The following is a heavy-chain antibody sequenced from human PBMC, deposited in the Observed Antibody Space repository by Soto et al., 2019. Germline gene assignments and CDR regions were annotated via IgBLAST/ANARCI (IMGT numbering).Heavy chain of an antibody. Sequence: PGGSLRLSCAASGLTVSSNYMSWVRQAPGKGLEWVSVIYSGGSTYYADSVKGRFTISRDNSKNTLYLQMNSLRAEDTAVYYCARARNYDILTGHSDYWGQGTLVTVSS. CDR2: IYSGGST. V-gene: IGHV3-66*01. CDR1: GLTVSSNY. J-gene: IGHJ4*02. D-gene: IGHD3-9*01. CDR3: ARARNYDILTGHSDY.